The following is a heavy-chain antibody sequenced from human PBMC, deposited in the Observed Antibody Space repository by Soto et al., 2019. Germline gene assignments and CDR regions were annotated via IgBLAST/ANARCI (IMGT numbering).Heavy chain of an antibody. CDR3: ARDCRAAHGMDV. Sequence: QVPLVESGGGVVQPGRSLRLSCAASGFTFSSYDMHWVRQAPGKGLEWVAVISYDGSNKQYADSVKGRFSISRDNSKNTLYLQMNSLRAEDTAVYYCARDCRAAHGMDVWGQGTTVRVSS. CDR1: GFTFSSYD. CDR2: ISYDGSNK. V-gene: IGHV3-30-3*01. D-gene: IGHD6-13*01. J-gene: IGHJ6*02.